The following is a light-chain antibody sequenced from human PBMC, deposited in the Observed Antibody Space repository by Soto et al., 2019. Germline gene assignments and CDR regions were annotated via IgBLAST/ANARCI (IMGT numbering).Light chain of an antibody. Sequence: QSALTQPPSVPGSPGQSVTISCTGTSSDVGAYNFVSWYQQYPGKAPKLIIFDVSARPSGVPDRFSGSKSGNTASLTISGLQADDEADYYCCSYAGTYSPVLGGGTKVTVL. CDR3: CSYAGTYSPV. CDR1: SSDVGAYNF. V-gene: IGLV2-11*01. CDR2: DVS. J-gene: IGLJ2*01.